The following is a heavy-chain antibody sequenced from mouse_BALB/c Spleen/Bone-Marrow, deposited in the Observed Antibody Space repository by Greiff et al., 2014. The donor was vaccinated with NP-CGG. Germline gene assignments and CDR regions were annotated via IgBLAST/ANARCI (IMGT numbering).Heavy chain of an antibody. Sequence: QVQLQQSGAELVRPGASVKLSCKASDYTFTSYWINWVKQRPGQGLEWIGNIYPSDSYTNYNQKFKDKATLTVGKSSSTAYMQLSSPTSEDSAVYYCTRKYGPLYYFDYWGQGTTLTVSS. D-gene: IGHD2-10*02. V-gene: IGHV1-69*02. CDR2: IYPSDSYT. CDR1: DYTFTSYW. CDR3: TRKYGPLYYFDY. J-gene: IGHJ2*01.